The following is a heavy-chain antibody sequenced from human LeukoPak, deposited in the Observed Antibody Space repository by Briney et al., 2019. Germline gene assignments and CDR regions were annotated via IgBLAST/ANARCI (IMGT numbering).Heavy chain of an antibody. D-gene: IGHD6-19*01. V-gene: IGHV1-46*01. CDR1: GYTFTSYH. J-gene: IGHJ4*02. CDR2: INPSGGTT. CDR3: ARDIARVAGKPGDY. Sequence: ASVKVSCKASGYTFTSYHMHWVRQAPGQGLEWMGIINPSGGTTNYAQKLQGRVTMTTDTSTSTAYMELRSLRSDDTAVYYCARDIARVAGKPGDYWGQGTLVTVSS.